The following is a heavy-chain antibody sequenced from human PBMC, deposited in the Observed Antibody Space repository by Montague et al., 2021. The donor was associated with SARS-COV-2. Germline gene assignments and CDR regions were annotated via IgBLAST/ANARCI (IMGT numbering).Heavy chain of an antibody. D-gene: IGHD3-10*01. CDR3: ASHPSVLLWFGELISDRFDP. V-gene: IGHV4-39*01. CDR2: IYYSGST. Sequence: SETLSLTCTVSGGSISSSSYYWGWIRQPPGKGLEWIGSIYYSGSTYYNPSLKSRVTISVDTSKNQFSLKPSSVTAADTAVYYCASHPSVLLWFGELISDRFDPWGQGTLVTGSS. CDR1: GGSISSSSYY. J-gene: IGHJ5*02.